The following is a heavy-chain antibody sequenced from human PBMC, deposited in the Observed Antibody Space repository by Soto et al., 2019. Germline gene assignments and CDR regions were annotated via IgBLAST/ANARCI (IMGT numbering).Heavy chain of an antibody. CDR3: AKFKGGVNDGLDI. Sequence: GSLRLSCAASGFTFRNYAMTWVRQAPGKGLEWVSGISSSGDNTYYPSSVRGRFTISRDNSKDTLFLQMSSLRAEDTATYYCAKFKGGVNDGLDIWGQGTMVTVSS. J-gene: IGHJ3*02. CDR2: ISSSGDNT. D-gene: IGHD6-25*01. CDR1: GFTFRNYA. V-gene: IGHV3-23*01.